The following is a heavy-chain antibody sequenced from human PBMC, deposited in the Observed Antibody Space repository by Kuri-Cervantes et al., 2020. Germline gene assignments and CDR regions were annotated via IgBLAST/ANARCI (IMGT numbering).Heavy chain of an antibody. CDR2: IYSGGST. V-gene: IGHV3-66*01. Sequence: LSLTCAASGFTVSSNYMSWVRQAPGKGLEWVSVIYSGGSTYYADSVKGRFTISRDNSKNTLYLQMNSLRAEDTAVYYCARDQGCSSTSCYTRLYYYYGMDVWGQGTTVTVSS. D-gene: IGHD2-2*02. CDR3: ARDQGCSSTSCYTRLYYYYGMDV. J-gene: IGHJ6*02. CDR1: GFTVSSNY.